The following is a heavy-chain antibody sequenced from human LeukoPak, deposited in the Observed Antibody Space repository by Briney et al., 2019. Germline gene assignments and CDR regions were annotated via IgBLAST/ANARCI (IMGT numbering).Heavy chain of an antibody. J-gene: IGHJ6*03. CDR2: INTDGTVT. Sequence: PGGSLRLSCAASGFTFSKYWMLWVRQAPGKGLESVSRINTDGTVTTYADSVKGRFTVSRDNADNTMFLQMNSVRDEDTAVYYCAKDQVELTFYHYYMDVWGKGTTVTVSS. CDR1: GFTFSKYW. CDR3: AKDQVELTFYHYYMDV. D-gene: IGHD1-7*01. V-gene: IGHV3-74*01.